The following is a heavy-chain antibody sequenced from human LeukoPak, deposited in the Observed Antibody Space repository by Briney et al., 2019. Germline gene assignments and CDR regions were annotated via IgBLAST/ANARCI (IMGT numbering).Heavy chain of an antibody. V-gene: IGHV5-10-1*01. Sequence: GESLKIPCKGSGYSFTSYWISWVRQMPGKGLEWMGRTDPSDSYINYSPSFQGHVTISADKSISTAYLQWSSLKASDTAMYYCARRQGCSSTSCPPDSWGQGTLVTVSS. CDR1: GYSFTSYW. CDR2: TDPSDSYI. CDR3: ARRQGCSSTSCPPDS. J-gene: IGHJ4*02. D-gene: IGHD2-2*01.